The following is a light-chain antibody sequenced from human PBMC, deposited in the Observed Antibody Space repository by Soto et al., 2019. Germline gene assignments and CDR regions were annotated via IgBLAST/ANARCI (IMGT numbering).Light chain of an antibody. CDR2: DAS. CDR3: QQYYSYPPT. Sequence: DIQMTQSPSTLSATAGDRVTITCRASQSISSWLAWYQHKPGKAPKLLIYDASNLDSGVPSRFSGSGSGTEFSLTISCLQSEDFATYYCQQYYSYPPTFGQGTKVDIK. J-gene: IGKJ1*01. V-gene: IGKV1-5*01. CDR1: QSISSW.